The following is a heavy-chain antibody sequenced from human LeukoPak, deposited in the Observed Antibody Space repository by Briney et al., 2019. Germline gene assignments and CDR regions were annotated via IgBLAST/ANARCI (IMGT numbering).Heavy chain of an antibody. J-gene: IGHJ4*02. D-gene: IGHD6-13*01. Sequence: PSETLSLTCTVSGGSISSDGYYWSWVRQPPGKGLEWIGRIYTSGNTNCNPSLKGRVTMSVDTSKNQFSLNLSSVTAADTAVYYCARGRGSSWYYFDYWGQGTLVTVSS. CDR3: ARGRGSSWYYFDY. CDR1: GGSISSDGYY. CDR2: IYTSGNT. V-gene: IGHV4-61*02.